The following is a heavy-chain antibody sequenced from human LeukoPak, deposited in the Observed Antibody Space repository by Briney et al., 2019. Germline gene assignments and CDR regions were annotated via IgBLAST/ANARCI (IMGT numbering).Heavy chain of an antibody. V-gene: IGHV3-11*01. J-gene: IGHJ4*02. Sequence: PGGSLRLSCAASGFTFSDYYMSWIRQAPGKVLEWVSYISSSGSTIYYADSVKGRFTISRDNAKNSLYLHMNSLRAEDTAVYYCARSIDFWTGFDYWGQGTLVTVSS. D-gene: IGHD3/OR15-3a*01. CDR2: ISSSGSTI. CDR1: GFTFSDYY. CDR3: ARSIDFWTGFDY.